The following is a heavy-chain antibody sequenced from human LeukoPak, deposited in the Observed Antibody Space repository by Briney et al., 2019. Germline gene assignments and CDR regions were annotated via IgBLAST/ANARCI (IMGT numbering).Heavy chain of an antibody. CDR1: GFTFSRYS. CDR3: ARGGSYPFDY. D-gene: IGHD1-26*01. J-gene: IGHJ4*02. CDR2: ITSSSSTI. V-gene: IGHV3-48*02. Sequence: PGGSLRLSCAASGFTFSRYSMNWVRQAPGKGLGWVSHITSSSSTIYYANSVKGRFTISRDNANNSLYLQMNSLRDEDTAVYYCARGGSYPFDYWGQGTLVTVSS.